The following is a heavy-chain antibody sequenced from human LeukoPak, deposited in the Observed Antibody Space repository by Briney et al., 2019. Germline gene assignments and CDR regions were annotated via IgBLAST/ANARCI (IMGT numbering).Heavy chain of an antibody. CDR1: GGSISNYY. CDR3: ARGRSDYVWGSYRPYYFDY. V-gene: IGHV4-59*12. J-gene: IGHJ4*02. CDR2: IYHSGST. Sequence: SETLSLTCTVSGGSISNYYWSWIRQPPGKGLEWIGYIYHSGSTYYNPSLKSRVTISVDRSKNQFSLKLSSVTAADTAVYYCARGRSDYVWGSYRPYYFDYWGQGTLVTVSS. D-gene: IGHD3-16*02.